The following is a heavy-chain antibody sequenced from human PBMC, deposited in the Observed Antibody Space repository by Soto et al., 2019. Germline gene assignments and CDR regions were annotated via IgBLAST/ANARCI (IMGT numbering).Heavy chain of an antibody. V-gene: IGHV1-69*13. Sequence: GASVKVSCKASGGTFSSYAISWVRQAPGQGLEWMGGIIPIFGTANYAQKFQGRVTITADESTSTAYMELSSLRSEDTAVYYCAREVYSFSGTYQFPYFDCWGQGALVTVSS. CDR3: AREVYSFSGTYQFPYFDC. CDR2: IIPIFGTA. D-gene: IGHD3-10*01. CDR1: GGTFSSYA. J-gene: IGHJ4*02.